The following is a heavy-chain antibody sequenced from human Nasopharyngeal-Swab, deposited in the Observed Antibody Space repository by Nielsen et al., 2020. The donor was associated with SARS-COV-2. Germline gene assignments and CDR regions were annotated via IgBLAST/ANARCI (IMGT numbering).Heavy chain of an antibody. V-gene: IGHV4-59*11. CDR2: IYDSGVT. CDR3: ARGGAGSHWRYYIDY. Sequence: SETLSLTCFVSGASISSQYWTWLRQPPGKGLERVGYIYDSGVTEYNPSLQSRVTISVDKPKNQFSLRLSSVSAADTAIYYCARGGAGSHWRYYIDYWGQGTLVTVSS. D-gene: IGHD2-8*02. J-gene: IGHJ4*02. CDR1: GASISSQY.